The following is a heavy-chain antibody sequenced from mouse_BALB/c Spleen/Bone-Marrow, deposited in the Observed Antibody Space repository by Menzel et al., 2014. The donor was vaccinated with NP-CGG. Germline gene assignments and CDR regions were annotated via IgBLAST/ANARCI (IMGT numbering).Heavy chain of an antibody. J-gene: IGHJ4*01. V-gene: IGHV5-17*02. CDR3: ARDYGYAMDY. CDR1: GITFRSFG. D-gene: IGHD1-1*01. Sequence: EVQLVESGGGLVQPGGSRKLSCAASGITFRSFGMHWVRQAPEKGLEWVAYISSGSSTIYYANTVKGRFTISRDNPKNNLFLQMTSLRSEDAAMYYCARDYGYAMDYWGQGTSGTGSS. CDR2: ISSGSSTI.